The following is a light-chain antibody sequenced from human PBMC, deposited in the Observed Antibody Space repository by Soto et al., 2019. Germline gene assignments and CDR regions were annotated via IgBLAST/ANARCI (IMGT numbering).Light chain of an antibody. CDR3: QTCGSGSHYV. Sequence: QLVLTQSPSASASLGASVTLTCTLSSGHSSYAIAWHQQQPEKGPRYLMKLNSDGSHSKGDGIPDRFSGSSSGAERYLTISSLQSEDEADYYCQTCGSGSHYVFGTGTKLTVL. J-gene: IGLJ1*01. V-gene: IGLV4-69*01. CDR2: LNSDGSH. CDR1: SGHSSYA.